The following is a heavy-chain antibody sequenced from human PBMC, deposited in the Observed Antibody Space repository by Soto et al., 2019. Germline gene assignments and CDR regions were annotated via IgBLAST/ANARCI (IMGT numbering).Heavy chain of an antibody. D-gene: IGHD3-9*01. CDR1: GFTFSSYS. Sequence: GGSLRLSCAASGFTFSSYSMNWVRQAPGKGLEWVSSISSSSSYIYYADSVKGRFTISRDNAKNSLYLQMNSLRAEDTAVYYCARDEGDGILTSAFDYWGQGTLVTVSS. V-gene: IGHV3-21*01. CDR2: ISSSSSYI. J-gene: IGHJ4*02. CDR3: ARDEGDGILTSAFDY.